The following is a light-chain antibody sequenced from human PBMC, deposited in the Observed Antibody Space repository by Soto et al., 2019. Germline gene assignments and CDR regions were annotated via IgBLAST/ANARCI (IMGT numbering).Light chain of an antibody. CDR2: AAS. CDR1: QGISSY. Sequence: AIRMTQSSSSVSASTGDRATITCRASQGISSYLAWYQQKPGKAPKLLIYAASTWQSGVPSRFSGSGSGTDFTLTISCLQSEDFATYYCQQYSSLVTFGQGTKVDIK. V-gene: IGKV1-8*01. J-gene: IGKJ1*01. CDR3: QQYSSLVT.